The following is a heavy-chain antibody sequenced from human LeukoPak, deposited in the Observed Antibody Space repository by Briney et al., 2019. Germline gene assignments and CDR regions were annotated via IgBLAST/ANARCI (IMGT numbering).Heavy chain of an antibody. CDR1: GFTVSSNY. J-gene: IGHJ4*02. Sequence: GGSLRLSCAASGFTVSSNYMSWVRQAPGKGLEWVSVIYTGGSTYYADSVKGQFTISRDNSKNTLYLQMSSLRAEGTAVYYCARFSSGSFDYWGQGTLVTVSS. D-gene: IGHD1-26*01. V-gene: IGHV3-53*01. CDR2: IYTGGST. CDR3: ARFSSGSFDY.